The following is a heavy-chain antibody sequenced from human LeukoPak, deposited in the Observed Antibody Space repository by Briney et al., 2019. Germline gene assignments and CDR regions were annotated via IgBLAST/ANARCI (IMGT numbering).Heavy chain of an antibody. Sequence: GESLKVSCKASGYILTSYWIGWVRQMPGKGLEWMGIIYPGDSDPRYSPSLQGQVTISADKSISTAYLQWSSLKASDSAMYYCVRHGLGSSSFGFDYWGQGTLVTVSS. CDR1: GYILTSYW. CDR3: VRHGLGSSSFGFDY. V-gene: IGHV5-51*01. CDR2: IYPGDSDP. J-gene: IGHJ4*02. D-gene: IGHD6-6*01.